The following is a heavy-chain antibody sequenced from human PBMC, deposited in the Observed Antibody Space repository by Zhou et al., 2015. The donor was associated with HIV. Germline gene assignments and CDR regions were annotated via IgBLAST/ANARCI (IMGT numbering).Heavy chain of an antibody. V-gene: IGHV1-69*01. CDR2: IIPIFGTA. CDR1: GGTFSSYA. J-gene: IGHJ6*03. CDR3: ARGTAGDYDFWSGPTAPNYYYYYYMDV. Sequence: QVQLVQSGAEVKKPGSSVKVSCKASGGTFSSYAISWVRQAPGQGLEWMGGIIPIFGTANYAQKFQGRVTITADESTSTAYMELSSLRSEDTAVYYCARGTAGDYDFWSGPTAPNYYYYYYMDVWGKGTTVTVSS. D-gene: IGHD3-3*01.